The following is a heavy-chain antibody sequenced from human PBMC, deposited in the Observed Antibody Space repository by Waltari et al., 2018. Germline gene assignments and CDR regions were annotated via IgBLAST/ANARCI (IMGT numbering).Heavy chain of an antibody. V-gene: IGHV4-39*01. J-gene: IGHJ6*02. CDR2: IYYSGTT. CDR1: GGSISSSNYY. D-gene: IGHD5-18*01. CDR3: ARQCKGYNYGLGDYYYYGMDV. Sequence: LQLQESGPGLVKPSETLSLTCTVSGGSISSSNYYWGWTRKPPGKGLEWIGSIYYSGTTYYNPSLKSRVTISVDTSKNQFSLKRSSVTAADTAMYYCARQCKGYNYGLGDYYYYGMDVWGQGTTVTVSS.